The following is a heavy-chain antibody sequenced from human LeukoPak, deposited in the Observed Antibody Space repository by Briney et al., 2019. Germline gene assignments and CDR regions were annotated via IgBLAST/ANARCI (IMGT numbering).Heavy chain of an antibody. J-gene: IGHJ4*02. Sequence: GGSLRLSCAASGFTFSSYWMHWVRQAPGKGLVWVSRINSDGSSTSYADSVKGRFTISRDNSKNTLYLQIHSLRAEDTAVYYCAKGKGSSSSSIDWWGQGTLVTVSS. CDR1: GFTFSSYW. D-gene: IGHD2-15*01. CDR3: AKGKGSSSSSIDW. V-gene: IGHV3-74*01. CDR2: INSDGSST.